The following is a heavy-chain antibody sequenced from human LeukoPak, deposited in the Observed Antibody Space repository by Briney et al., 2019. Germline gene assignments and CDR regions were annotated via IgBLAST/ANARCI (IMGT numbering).Heavy chain of an antibody. Sequence: SETLSLTCTVSGGSISSYYWSWIRQPPGKELEWIGYIYYSGSTNYNPSLKSRVTISVDTSKNQFSLKLSSVTAADTAVYYCAREGIAVAGTIYNWFDPWGQGTLVTVSS. CDR3: AREGIAVAGTIYNWFDP. CDR1: GGSISSYY. D-gene: IGHD6-19*01. CDR2: IYYSGST. J-gene: IGHJ5*02. V-gene: IGHV4-59*12.